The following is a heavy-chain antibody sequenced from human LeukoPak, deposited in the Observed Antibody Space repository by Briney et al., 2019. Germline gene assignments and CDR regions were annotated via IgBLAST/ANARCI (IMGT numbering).Heavy chain of an antibody. V-gene: IGHV3-21*01. D-gene: IGHD6-13*01. CDR1: GFTFSSYG. CDR2: ITSSSSFI. Sequence: GGSLRLSCAASGFTFSSYGMNWVRQAPGKGLEWVSSITSSSSFIYYADSVKGRFTISRDNAKNSLYLQMNSLRAEDTAVYYCTRRAAALGAFDYWGQGTLVTVSS. CDR3: TRRAAALGAFDY. J-gene: IGHJ4*02.